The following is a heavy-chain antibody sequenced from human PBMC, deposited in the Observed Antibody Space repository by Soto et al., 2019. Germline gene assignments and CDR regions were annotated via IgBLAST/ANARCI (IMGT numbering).Heavy chain of an antibody. V-gene: IGHV3-33*01. CDR2: IWYDGSNK. Sequence: GGSLRLSCAASGFTFSSYGMHWVRQAPGKGLEWVAVIWYDGSNKYYADSVKGRFTISRDNSKNTLYLQMNSLRAEDTTVYYCASPRLHLGELSYWGQGTLVTVSS. CDR3: ASPRLHLGELSY. J-gene: IGHJ4*02. D-gene: IGHD3-16*02. CDR1: GFTFSSYG.